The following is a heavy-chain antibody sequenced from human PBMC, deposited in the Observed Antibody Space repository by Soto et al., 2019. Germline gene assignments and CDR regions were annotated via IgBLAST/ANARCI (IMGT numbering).Heavy chain of an antibody. CDR1: GFTFDDYA. V-gene: IGHV3-9*01. Sequence: GGSLRLSCAASGFTFDDYAMHWVRQAPGKGLEWVSGISWNSGSIGYADSVKGRFTISRDNAKNSLYLQMNSLRAEDTALYYCAKDSLGTKPGEELDQNWFDPWGQGTLVTVSS. D-gene: IGHD7-27*01. J-gene: IGHJ5*02. CDR3: AKDSLGTKPGEELDQNWFDP. CDR2: ISWNSGSI.